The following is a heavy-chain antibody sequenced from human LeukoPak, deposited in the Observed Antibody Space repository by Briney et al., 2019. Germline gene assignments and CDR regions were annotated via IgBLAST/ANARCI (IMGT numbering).Heavy chain of an antibody. J-gene: IGHJ4*02. CDR2: IYSGGST. V-gene: IGHV3-66*01. CDR1: GFTVSSNY. D-gene: IGHD5-24*01. Sequence: GGSLRLSCAASGFTVSSNYMSWVRQAPGKGLEWVSVIYSGGSTYYADSVKGRFTISRDNSKNTLYLQMNSLRAEDTAVYYCAKIDGYNARSFDYWGQGTLVTVSS. CDR3: AKIDGYNARSFDY.